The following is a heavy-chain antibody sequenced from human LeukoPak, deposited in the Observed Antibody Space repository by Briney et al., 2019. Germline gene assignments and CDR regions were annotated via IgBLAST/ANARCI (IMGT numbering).Heavy chain of an antibody. V-gene: IGHV3-49*04. D-gene: IGHD2-15*01. CDR2: IRSKSYGGTT. Sequence: PGRSLRLSCTASGFTFGDYAMAWVRQAPGKGLEWVGFIRSKSYGGTTECAASVKGRFTISRDDSKSIAYLQMNSLKTEDTAVYYCSRGPYCSSGSCYPDPDAFDIWGQGTVVTFSS. CDR3: SRGPYCSSGSCYPDPDAFDI. J-gene: IGHJ3*02. CDR1: GFTFGDYA.